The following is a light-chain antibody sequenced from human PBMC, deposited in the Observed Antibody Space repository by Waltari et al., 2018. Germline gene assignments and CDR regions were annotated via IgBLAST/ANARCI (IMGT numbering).Light chain of an antibody. J-gene: IGKJ2*01. V-gene: IGKV4-1*01. CDR3: QQYYSTPPMYT. Sequence: DIVMTQSPDSLAVSLGERATINCKSSKSVLYSSNNKNYLAWYQQKPGQPPKLLIYWASTRESGVPDRFSGSGSETDFTLTISSLQAEDVAVYYCQQYYSTPPMYTFGQGTKLEIK. CDR1: KSVLYSSNNKNY. CDR2: WAS.